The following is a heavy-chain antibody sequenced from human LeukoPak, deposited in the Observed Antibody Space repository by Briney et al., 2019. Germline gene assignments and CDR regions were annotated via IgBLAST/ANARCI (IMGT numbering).Heavy chain of an antibody. CDR3: ARGPPLFDP. J-gene: IGHJ5*02. Sequence: LPGGSLRLSCGASGFTFSAYTMDWVRQAPGKGLEWVSYISLSGDTIYYADSVKGRFTISRDNAKNSLYLQINSLRAEDTAIYYCARGPPLFDPWGQGTLVTVSS. CDR2: ISLSGDTI. CDR1: GFTFSAYT. V-gene: IGHV3-48*04.